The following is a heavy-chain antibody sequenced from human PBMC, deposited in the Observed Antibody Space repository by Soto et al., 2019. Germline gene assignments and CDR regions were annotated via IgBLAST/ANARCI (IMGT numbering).Heavy chain of an antibody. CDR2: INSDGSST. J-gene: IGHJ5*02. CDR3: ARETAILGWFDP. Sequence: WWSLRLSCSASVFTGSSYWMHWFRQAPGKGLVWVSRINSDGSSTSYADSVKGRFTISRDNAKNTLYLQMNSLRAEDTAVYYCARETAILGWFDPWGQGTLVTVSS. D-gene: IGHD2-21*02. CDR1: VFTGSSYW. V-gene: IGHV3-74*01.